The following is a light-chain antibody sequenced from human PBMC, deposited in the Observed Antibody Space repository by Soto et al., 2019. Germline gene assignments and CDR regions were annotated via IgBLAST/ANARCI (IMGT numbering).Light chain of an antibody. CDR2: GAS. Sequence: IVMTQSPATLSVSPGERATLSCRASESVSSNLAWYHQKPGQAPRLLIYGASTRATGSPDRFSGGGSGTDFTLTISRLEPEDFAVYYCQQYGYSPITFGQGTRLEI. V-gene: IGKV3D-15*01. CDR1: ESVSSN. CDR3: QQYGYSPIT. J-gene: IGKJ5*01.